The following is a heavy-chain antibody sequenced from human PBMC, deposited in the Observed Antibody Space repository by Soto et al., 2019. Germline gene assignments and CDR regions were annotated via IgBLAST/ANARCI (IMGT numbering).Heavy chain of an antibody. CDR2: IYYSGST. V-gene: IGHV4-39*02. D-gene: IGHD3-22*01. CDR1: GGSISSYY. J-gene: IGHJ4*02. Sequence: SETLSLTCTVSGGSISSYYWGWIRQPPGKGLEWIGSIYYSGSTYYNPSLKSRVTISVDTSKNQFSLKLSSVTAADTAVYYCARDYYDSSGYDYWGQGTLVTVS. CDR3: ARDYYDSSGYDY.